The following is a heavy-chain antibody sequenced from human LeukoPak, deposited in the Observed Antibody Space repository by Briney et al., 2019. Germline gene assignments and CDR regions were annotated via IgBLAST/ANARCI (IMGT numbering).Heavy chain of an antibody. D-gene: IGHD3-22*01. CDR3: ARYKYYYDSSGLFDY. V-gene: IGHV7-4-1*02. CDR1: GYTFTSYA. J-gene: IGHJ4*02. Sequence: ASVKVSCKASGYTFTSYAMNWVRQAPGQGLEWMGWINTDTGNPTYAQGFTGRFVFSLDTSVSTAYLQISSLKAEDTAVYYCARYKYYYDSSGLFDYWGQGTLVTVSS. CDR2: INTDTGNP.